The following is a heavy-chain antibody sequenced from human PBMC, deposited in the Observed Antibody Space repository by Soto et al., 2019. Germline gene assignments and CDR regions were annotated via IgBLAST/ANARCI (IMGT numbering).Heavy chain of an antibody. CDR3: ARVSRFLEWLSPDAFDI. J-gene: IGHJ3*02. CDR1: GGTFSSYA. Sequence: ASVKVSCKASGGTFSSYAISWVRQAPGQGLEWMGGMNPISGTTNYAQKFQGRVTMTRNTSISTAYMELSSLRSEDTAVYYCARVSRFLEWLSPDAFDIWGQGTMVTVSS. V-gene: IGHV1-8*02. CDR2: MNPISGTT. D-gene: IGHD3-3*01.